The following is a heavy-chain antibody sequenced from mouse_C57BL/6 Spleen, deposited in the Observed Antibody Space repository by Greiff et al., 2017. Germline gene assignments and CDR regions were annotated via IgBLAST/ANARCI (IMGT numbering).Heavy chain of an antibody. CDR2: IDPSDSYT. CDR1: GYTFTSYW. J-gene: IGHJ4*01. CDR3: GRCPLGGAMDD. Sequence: QVQLQQPGAELVKPGASVKLSCKASGYTFTSYWMHWVKQRPGQGLEWIGEIDPSDSYTNYNQKFKGKATLTVDTSSSTAYMQLSSLTSEDSAVYYCGRCPLGGAMDDWGQGTSVTVSS. V-gene: IGHV1-50*01.